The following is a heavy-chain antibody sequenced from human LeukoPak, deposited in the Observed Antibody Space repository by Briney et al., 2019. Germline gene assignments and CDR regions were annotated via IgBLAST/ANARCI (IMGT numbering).Heavy chain of an antibody. CDR2: INAGNGDT. V-gene: IGHV1-3*01. CDR1: GYTFTSYP. CDR3: ARWGIAAAAPY. D-gene: IGHD6-13*01. J-gene: IGHJ4*02. Sequence: ASVKVSCKASGYTFTSYPMHWVRQAPGQRLEWMGWINAGNGDTKYSQKFQGRVTITRDTSASTAYMELSSLRSEDTAVYYCARWGIAAAAPYWGQGTLVTVSS.